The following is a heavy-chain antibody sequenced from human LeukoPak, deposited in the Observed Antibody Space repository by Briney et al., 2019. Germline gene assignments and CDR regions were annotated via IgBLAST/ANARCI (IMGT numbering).Heavy chain of an antibody. J-gene: IGHJ5*02. CDR2: IYYSGST. V-gene: IGHV4-59*08. CDR3: ARHPSMVRGTNWFDP. D-gene: IGHD3-10*01. Sequence: PSETLSLTCTVSGGSISSYYWSWIRQPPGKGLEWIGYIYYSGSTNYNPSLKSRVTISVDTSNNQFSLKLSSVTAADTAVYYCARHPSMVRGTNWFDPWGQGTLVTVSS. CDR1: GGSISSYY.